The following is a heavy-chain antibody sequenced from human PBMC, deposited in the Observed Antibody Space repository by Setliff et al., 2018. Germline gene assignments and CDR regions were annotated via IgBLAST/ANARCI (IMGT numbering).Heavy chain of an antibody. CDR2: IYYSGST. V-gene: IGHV4-39*07. D-gene: IGHD1-1*01. J-gene: IGHJ4*02. Sequence: PSETLSLTCTVSGGSISSSSYYWGWIRQPPGKGLEWIGSIYYSGSTYYNPSLKSRVTISVDTSKNQFSLKVSSVTAADTALYFCARSGDPKSAFERYLFDWGQGTLVTVSS. CDR1: GGSISSSSYY. CDR3: ARSGDPKSAFERYLFD.